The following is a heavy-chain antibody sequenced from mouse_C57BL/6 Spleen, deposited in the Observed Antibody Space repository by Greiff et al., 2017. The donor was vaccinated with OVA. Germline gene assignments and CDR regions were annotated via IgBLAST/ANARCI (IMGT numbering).Heavy chain of an antibody. V-gene: IGHV1-82*01. D-gene: IGHD2-4*01. CDR2: IYPGDGDT. Sequence: VQLQQSGPELVKPGASVKISCKASGYAFSSSWMNWVKQRPGKGLEWIGRIYPGDGDTNYNGKFKGKATLTADKSSSTAYMQLSSLTSEDSAVYFCAYDYGGDFDYWGQGTTLTVSS. CDR1: GYAFSSSW. CDR3: AYDYGGDFDY. J-gene: IGHJ2*01.